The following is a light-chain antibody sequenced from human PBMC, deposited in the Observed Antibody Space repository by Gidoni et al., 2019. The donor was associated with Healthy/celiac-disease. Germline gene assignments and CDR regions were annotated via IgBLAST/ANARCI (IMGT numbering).Light chain of an antibody. CDR3: GTWDSSLSVRV. V-gene: IGLV1-51*01. CDR1: SSNIGNNY. Sequence: QSVLTQPPSVSAAPGQKVTISCSGSSSNIGNNYLSWYQQLPGTAPKLLIYDNNKRPSGIPDRFSGSKSGTSATLGITGLQTGDEADYYCGTWDSSLSVRVFGGGTKLTVL. J-gene: IGLJ3*02. CDR2: DNN.